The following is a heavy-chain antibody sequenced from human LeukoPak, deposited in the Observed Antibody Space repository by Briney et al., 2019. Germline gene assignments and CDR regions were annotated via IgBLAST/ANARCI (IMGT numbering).Heavy chain of an antibody. J-gene: IGHJ4*02. CDR3: ARVLKQLVRF. CDR2: MNPNSGNT. CDR1: GYTFTNNF. Sequence: GASVKVSCKASGYTFTNNFMHWVRQATGQGLEWMGWMNPNSGNTGYAQKFQGRVTMTRNTSISTAYMELSSLRSEDTAVYYCARVLKQLVRFWGQGTLVTVSS. V-gene: IGHV1-8*02. D-gene: IGHD6-13*01.